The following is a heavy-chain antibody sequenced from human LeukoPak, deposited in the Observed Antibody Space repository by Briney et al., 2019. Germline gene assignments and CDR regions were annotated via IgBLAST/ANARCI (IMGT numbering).Heavy chain of an antibody. CDR1: GDSIISYY. V-gene: IGHV4-4*07. D-gene: IGHD6-13*01. Sequence: PSETLSHTCTVSGDSIISYYWSWIRQPAGKGLEWIGRIHTSGSTNYNPSLKSRVTMSVDTSKNQFSLKLSSVTAADTAMYYCARVSIAAAGGWFDPWGQGTLVTVSS. CDR3: ARVSIAAAGGWFDP. CDR2: IHTSGST. J-gene: IGHJ5*02.